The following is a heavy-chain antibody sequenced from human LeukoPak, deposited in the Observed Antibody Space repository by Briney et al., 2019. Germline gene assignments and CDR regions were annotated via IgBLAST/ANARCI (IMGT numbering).Heavy chain of an antibody. CDR3: ARLGIITAAGSNDY. D-gene: IGHD6-13*01. CDR2: ISYGGDTI. CDR1: EFTFSDYY. J-gene: IGHJ4*02. V-gene: IGHV3-11*01. Sequence: GGSLRLSCAASEFTFSDYYMSWIRQAPGKGLEWVSYISYGGDTIYYADSVKGRFTVSRDNAKNSLYLQMNSLRAEDTAVYYCARLGIITAAGSNDYWGQGTLVTVSP.